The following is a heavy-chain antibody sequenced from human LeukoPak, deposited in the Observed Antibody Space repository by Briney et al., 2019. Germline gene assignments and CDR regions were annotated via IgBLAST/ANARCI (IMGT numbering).Heavy chain of an antibody. D-gene: IGHD4-17*01. Sequence: SETLSLTCAVSGGSISSSNWWSWVRQPPGKGLEWMGYIYYTGSTHYNPSLKSRISMSVDTSKRQFSLNLMSVTGADTAIYYCARDKVTVTGNWFDSWGQGTLVAVSS. CDR1: GGSISSSNW. V-gene: IGHV4-4*02. CDR2: IYYTGST. CDR3: ARDKVTVTGNWFDS. J-gene: IGHJ5*01.